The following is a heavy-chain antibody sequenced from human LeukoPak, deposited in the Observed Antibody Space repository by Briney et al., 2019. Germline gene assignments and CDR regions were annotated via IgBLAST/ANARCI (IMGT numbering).Heavy chain of an antibody. V-gene: IGHV4-59*01. CDR2: IYYGGST. CDR1: GGSISSYY. D-gene: IGHD5-12*01. J-gene: IGHJ4*02. CDR3: ATSRAYDYHFDY. Sequence: SETLSLTCTVSGGSISSYYWSWIRQPRGKGLEWIGYIYYGGSTNYNPSLKSRVTISVDTSKNQFSLKLSSVTAADTAVYYCATSRAYDYHFDYWGQGTLVTVSS.